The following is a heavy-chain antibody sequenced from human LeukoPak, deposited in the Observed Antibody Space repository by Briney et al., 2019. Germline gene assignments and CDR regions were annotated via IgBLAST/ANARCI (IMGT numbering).Heavy chain of an antibody. CDR1: GYNFTSYW. CDR3: ARWGLLNSWTSSNAMDV. V-gene: IGHV5-51*01. J-gene: IGHJ6*02. Sequence: GESLKISCKGSGYNFTSYWIGWVRQMPGRGLEWMGIIYPGDSDSRYSPSFQGQVTISADKSISTAYLQWSSLKASDTAVYYCARWGLLNSWTSSNAMDVWGQGTTVTVSS. CDR2: IYPGDSDS. D-gene: IGHD6-13*01.